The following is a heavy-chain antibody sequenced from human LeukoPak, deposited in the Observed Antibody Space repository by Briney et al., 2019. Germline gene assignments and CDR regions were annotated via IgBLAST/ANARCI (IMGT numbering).Heavy chain of an antibody. CDR1: GGSISSSSYY. Sequence: PSGALSLPCTVSGGSISSSSYYWGWIRQPPGKGLGWIGRIYYSGSTYYNPSLKSRVTISVDTSKNQFSLKLSSVTAADTAVYYCASPNQYYDFWSGPYYMDVWGKGTTVTVSS. CDR3: ASPNQYYDFWSGPYYMDV. J-gene: IGHJ6*03. D-gene: IGHD3-3*01. V-gene: IGHV4-39*01. CDR2: IYYSGST.